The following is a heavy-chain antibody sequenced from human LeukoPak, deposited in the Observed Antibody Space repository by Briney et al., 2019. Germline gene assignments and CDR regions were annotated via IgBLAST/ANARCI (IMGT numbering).Heavy chain of an antibody. CDR3: ARFGGREHWFDP. V-gene: IGHV1-46*01. Sequence: ASVKVSCKASGYTFTSYYMHWVRQAPGQGLEWMGIINPSGGSTSYAQKFQGRVTMTRDTSTSTVYMELSSLRSGDTAVYYCARFGGREHWFDPWGQGTLVTVSS. D-gene: IGHD2-15*01. J-gene: IGHJ5*02. CDR2: INPSGGST. CDR1: GYTFTSYY.